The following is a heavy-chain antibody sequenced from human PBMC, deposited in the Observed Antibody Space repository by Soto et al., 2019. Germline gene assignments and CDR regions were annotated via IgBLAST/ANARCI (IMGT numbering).Heavy chain of an antibody. CDR3: AMLGGWSGGSNDMDV. J-gene: IGHJ6*02. CDR2: IYSAGNT. Sequence: GGSLRLSCAASGFTVSSNYMSWVRQAPGKGLEWISIIYSAGNTYYADSVKGRFTISRDNSKNSLYLQMNSLKTEDTAVYYCAMLGGWSGGSNDMDVWGQGTTVTVSS. D-gene: IGHD6-19*01. V-gene: IGHV3-66*01. CDR1: GFTVSSNY.